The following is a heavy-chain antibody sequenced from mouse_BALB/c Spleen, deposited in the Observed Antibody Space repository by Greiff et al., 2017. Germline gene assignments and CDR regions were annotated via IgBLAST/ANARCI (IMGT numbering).Heavy chain of an antibody. V-gene: IGHV5-12-1*01. CDR1: GFAFSSYD. CDR3: ARHHGNYNMDY. J-gene: IGHJ4*01. Sequence: EVKLMESGGGLVKPGGSLKLSCAASGFAFSSYDMSWVRQTPEKRLEWVAYISSGGGSTYYPDTVKGRFTISRDNAKNTLYLQMSSLKSEDTAMYYCARHHGNYNMDYWGQGTSVTVSS. CDR2: ISSGGGST. D-gene: IGHD2-1*01.